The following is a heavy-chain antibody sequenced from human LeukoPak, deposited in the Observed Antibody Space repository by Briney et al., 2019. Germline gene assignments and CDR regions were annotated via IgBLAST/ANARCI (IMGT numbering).Heavy chain of an antibody. CDR2: MYHTGSS. CDR3: AGDQGGSAHRHAFDI. Sequence: SETLSLTCTVSGGSISSHYWSWIRQPPGKGLEWIGYMYHTGSSNYSPSLKSRLTISVDTSKNQFSLKLSSMTAADTAVYYCAGDQGGSAHRHAFDIWGQGTLVTVSS. D-gene: IGHD1-26*01. CDR1: GGSISSHY. V-gene: IGHV4-59*11. J-gene: IGHJ3*02.